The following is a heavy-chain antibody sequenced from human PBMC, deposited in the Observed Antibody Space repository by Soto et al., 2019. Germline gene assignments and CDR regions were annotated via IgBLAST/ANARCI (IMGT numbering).Heavy chain of an antibody. D-gene: IGHD3-10*02. CDR2: ILHSGST. V-gene: IGHV4-39*07. J-gene: IGHJ4*02. CDR1: GGSVSSGDYY. CDR3: ARGGHMLAQRPFDY. Sequence: SETLSLTCTVSGGSVSSGDYYWSWIRQPPGKGLEWLGNILHSGSTYYNPSLKSRVTMSLDTSRNHFSLKLRSVTAVDTAVYYCARGGHMLAQRPFDYWGQGTLVTVSS.